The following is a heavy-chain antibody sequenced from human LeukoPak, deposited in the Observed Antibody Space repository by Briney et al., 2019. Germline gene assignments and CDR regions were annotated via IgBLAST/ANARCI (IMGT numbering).Heavy chain of an antibody. CDR3: ARKYQYYCSSTSCYTGGWFDP. CDR1: GYTFTGYY. CDR2: ISAYNGNT. D-gene: IGHD2-2*02. Sequence: ASVKVSCKVSGYTFTGYYMHWVRQAPGQGLEWMGWISAYNGNTNYAQKLQGRVTMTTDTSTSTAYMELRSLRSDDTAVYYCARKYQYYCSSTSCYTGGWFDPWGQGTLVTVSS. V-gene: IGHV1-18*04. J-gene: IGHJ5*02.